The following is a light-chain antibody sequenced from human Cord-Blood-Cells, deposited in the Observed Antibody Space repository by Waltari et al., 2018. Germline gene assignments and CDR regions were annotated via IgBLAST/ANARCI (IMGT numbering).Light chain of an antibody. J-gene: IGLJ3*02. Sequence: QSALTQPRSVSGSPGQSVTISCTGTSSDVGGYTSVPWYQQHPGKAPKLMIYDVSKRPSGVPDHFSGSKSGNTASLTISGLQAEDEADYYCCSYAGSYTWVFGGGTKLTVL. CDR2: DVS. CDR1: SSDVGGYTS. V-gene: IGLV2-11*01. CDR3: CSYAGSYTWV.